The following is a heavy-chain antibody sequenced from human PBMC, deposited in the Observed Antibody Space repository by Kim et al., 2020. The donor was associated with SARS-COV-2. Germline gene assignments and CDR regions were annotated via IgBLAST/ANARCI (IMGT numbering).Heavy chain of an antibody. Sequence: ASVKVSCKVSGYTLTELSMHWVRQAPGKGLEWMGGFDPEDGETIYAQKFQGRVTMTEDTSTDTAYMELSSLRSEDTAVYYCAARGLFARGPGAFDIWGQGTMVTVSS. CDR3: AARGLFARGPGAFDI. CDR2: FDPEDGET. J-gene: IGHJ3*02. D-gene: IGHD3-3*01. V-gene: IGHV1-24*01. CDR1: GYTLTELS.